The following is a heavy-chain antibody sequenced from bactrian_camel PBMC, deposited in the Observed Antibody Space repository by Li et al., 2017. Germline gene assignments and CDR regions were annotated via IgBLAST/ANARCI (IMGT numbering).Heavy chain of an antibody. Sequence: DVQLVESGGGSVQAGGSLRLSCVASEYTYSTHYMGWFRQAPGKAREKVAGIDANGKTNYADSVKGRFTISRDNPKSTVYLQMSDLKIEDTAIYYCAASGPTWCPGEPRSADFGYWGQGTQVTVS. CDR1: EYTYSTHY. J-gene: IGHJ6*01. CDR3: AASGPTWCPGEPRSADFGY. D-gene: IGHD1*01. CDR2: IDANGKT. V-gene: IGHV3S10*01.